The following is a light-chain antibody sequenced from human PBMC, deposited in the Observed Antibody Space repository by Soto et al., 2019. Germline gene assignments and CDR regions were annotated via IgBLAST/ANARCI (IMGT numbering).Light chain of an antibody. Sequence: DIPMTQSPSTLSASVGDRVTITCRASQSISWLAWYQQKPGKAPKLLIYKASSLESGVPSRFSGSGSGTEFNLTISSLQPDDFATYYCQQYNSYPTFGQGTKVEIK. J-gene: IGKJ1*01. CDR2: KAS. V-gene: IGKV1-5*03. CDR1: QSISW. CDR3: QQYNSYPT.